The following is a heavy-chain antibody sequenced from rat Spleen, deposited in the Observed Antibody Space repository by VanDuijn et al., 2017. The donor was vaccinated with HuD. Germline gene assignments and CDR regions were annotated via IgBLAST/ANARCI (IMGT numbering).Heavy chain of an antibody. J-gene: IGHJ2*01. CDR1: GFTFSNYY. Sequence: EVQLVESGGGLVQPGRSNKLSCTTLGFTFSNYYMAWVRQTPTKGLEWVASISTSDFTYYRDSVKGRFTVSRDDAKSTLYLQMESLRSEDTATYYCAKVTYYGYYYFDYWGQGVMVTVSS. D-gene: IGHD1-9*01. V-gene: IGHV5-25*01. CDR3: AKVTYYGYYYFDY. CDR2: ISTSDFT.